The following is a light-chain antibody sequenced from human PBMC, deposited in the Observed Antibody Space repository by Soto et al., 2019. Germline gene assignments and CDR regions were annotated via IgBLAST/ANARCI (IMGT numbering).Light chain of an antibody. V-gene: IGKV1-9*01. J-gene: IGKJ4*01. Sequence: DILLTQSPSFLSASVGDRIIITCRASQAINNYLAWYQQKPGKAPNLLIYAAFNVQRGVPSRFSGSVSGAEFTLTISSLQPEDLATYYCQYLESYPLTFGGGTKVE. CDR3: QYLESYPLT. CDR2: AAF. CDR1: QAINNY.